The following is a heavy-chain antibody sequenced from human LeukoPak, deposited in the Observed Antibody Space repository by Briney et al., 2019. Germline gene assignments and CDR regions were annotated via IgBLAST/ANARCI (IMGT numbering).Heavy chain of an antibody. CDR3: ASLMITFGGVIV. D-gene: IGHD3-16*02. CDR1: GGSISSSSYY. J-gene: IGHJ4*02. CDR2: IYYSGST. Sequence: SETLSLTCTVSGGSISSSSYYWGWIRQPPGKGLEWIGSIYYSGSTYYNPSLKSRVTISVDTSKNQFSLKLSSVTAADTAVYYCASLMITFGGVIVWGQATLVTVSS. V-gene: IGHV4-39*07.